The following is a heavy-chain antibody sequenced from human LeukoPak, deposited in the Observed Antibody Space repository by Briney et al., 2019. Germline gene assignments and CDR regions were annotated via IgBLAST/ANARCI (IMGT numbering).Heavy chain of an antibody. CDR2: FSGSSGNT. CDR1: GFTFSSSV. V-gene: IGHV3-21*01. CDR3: ARDRSDFWSGYYHNPYFDY. J-gene: IGHJ4*02. Sequence: GGSLRLSCVASGFTFSSSVMSWVRQAPGKGLEWVSTFSGSSGNTYYADSVKGRFTISRDNAKNSLYLQMNSLRAEDTAVYYCARDRSDFWSGYYHNPYFDYWGQGTLVTVSS. D-gene: IGHD3-3*01.